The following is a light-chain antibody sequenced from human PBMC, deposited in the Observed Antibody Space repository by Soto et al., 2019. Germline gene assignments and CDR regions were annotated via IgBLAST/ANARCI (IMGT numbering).Light chain of an antibody. CDR2: EDS. CDR3: CSYAGSSTYV. J-gene: IGLJ1*01. Sequence: QSVLTQPASVSGSPGRSITISCTGTSSDFGSYNLVSWYQQHPGKAPKLMIYEDSKRPSGVSNRFSGSKSGNTASLTISGLQAEDDADYYGCSYAGSSTYVFGTGTKVTVL. V-gene: IGLV2-23*01. CDR1: SSDFGSYNL.